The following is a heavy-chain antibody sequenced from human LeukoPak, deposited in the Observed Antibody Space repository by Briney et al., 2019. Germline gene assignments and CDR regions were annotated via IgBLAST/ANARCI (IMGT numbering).Heavy chain of an antibody. CDR2: IIPIFGTA. D-gene: IGHD6-6*01. CDR1: GGTFSSYA. CDR3: ASGTRSSRKGLFDY. V-gene: IGHV1-69*13. Sequence: SVRVSCKASGGTFSSYAISWVRQAPGQGLEWMGGIIPIFGTANYAQKFQGRVTITADESTSTAYMELSSLRSEDTAVYYCASGTRSSRKGLFDYWGQGTLVTVSS. J-gene: IGHJ4*02.